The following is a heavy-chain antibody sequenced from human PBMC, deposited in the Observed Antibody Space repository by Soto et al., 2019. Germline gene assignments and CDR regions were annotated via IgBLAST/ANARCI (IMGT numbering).Heavy chain of an antibody. V-gene: IGHV3-11*06. CDR3: ARQARGYYDSSGYGNGDYFDY. CDR1: GFTFSDYY. CDR2: ISSSSSYT. D-gene: IGHD3-22*01. Sequence: QVQLVESGGGLVKPGGSLRLSCAASGFTFSDYYMSWIRQAPGKGLEWVSYISSSSSYTNYADSVKGRFTISRDNAKHSLYLQMNSLRAEDAAVYYCARQARGYYDSSGYGNGDYFDYWGQGTLVTVSS. J-gene: IGHJ4*02.